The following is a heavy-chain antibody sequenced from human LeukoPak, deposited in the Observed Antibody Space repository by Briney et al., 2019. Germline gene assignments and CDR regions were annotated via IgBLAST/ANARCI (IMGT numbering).Heavy chain of an antibody. Sequence: PSETLSLTCTVSGGSISSYYWSWIRQPPGKGLEWIGYIYYSGSTNYNPSLKSRVTISVDTSKNQFSLKLSSVTAADTAVYFCARERGGSKLSGLYGRDYYYMDVWGKGTTVTVSS. D-gene: IGHD3-16*01. CDR1: GGSISSYY. CDR2: IYYSGST. J-gene: IGHJ6*03. V-gene: IGHV4-59*01. CDR3: ARERGGSKLSGLYGRDYYYMDV.